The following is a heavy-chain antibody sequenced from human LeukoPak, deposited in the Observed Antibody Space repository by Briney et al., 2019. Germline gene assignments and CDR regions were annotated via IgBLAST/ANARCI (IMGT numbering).Heavy chain of an antibody. V-gene: IGHV1-69*04. CDR1: GGTFSSYA. Sequence: SEKVSCKASGGTFSSYAISWVRQGPGQGLELMGRIIPILGIANYAQKFQGRVTITADKSTSTAYMELSSLRSEDTAVYYCARHSGSYYFDYWGQGTLVTVSS. J-gene: IGHJ4*02. CDR3: ARHSGSYYFDY. D-gene: IGHD1-26*01. CDR2: IIPILGIA.